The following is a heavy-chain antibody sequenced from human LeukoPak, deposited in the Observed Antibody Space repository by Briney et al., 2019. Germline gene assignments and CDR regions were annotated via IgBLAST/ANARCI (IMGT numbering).Heavy chain of an antibody. D-gene: IGHD6-19*01. CDR1: GFTFNDFS. V-gene: IGHV3-43*01. CDR2: FGRKGTTQ. J-gene: IGHJ4*02. Sequence: GGSLGLSCVVSGFTFNDFSVHWVRQAPGKGLEWVCVFGRKGTTQRYSDSVRGRFTVSSDRRKTSLYLQLSGLRTEDTALYYCAKEHSSGWPNLQSWGRGTLVSVFS. CDR3: AKEHSSGWPNLQS.